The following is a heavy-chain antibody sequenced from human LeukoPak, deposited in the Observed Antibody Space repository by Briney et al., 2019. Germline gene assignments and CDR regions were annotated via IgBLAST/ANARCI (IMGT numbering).Heavy chain of an antibody. Sequence: GGSLRLSCAASGFTFSDYYMSWIRQAPGKGLEWVSSISSSSSYIYYADSVKGRFTISRDNAKNSLYLQMNSLRPEDTAVYFCARFWSTSSAGPFDCWGQGTLVTVSS. CDR2: ISSSSSYI. D-gene: IGHD6-6*01. V-gene: IGHV3-11*03. CDR1: GFTFSDYY. J-gene: IGHJ4*02. CDR3: ARFWSTSSAGPFDC.